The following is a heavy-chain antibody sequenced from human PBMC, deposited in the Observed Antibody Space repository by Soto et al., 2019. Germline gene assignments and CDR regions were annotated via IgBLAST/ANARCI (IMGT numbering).Heavy chain of an antibody. CDR3: ATPGRGWNDMNWFDP. D-gene: IGHD1-1*01. CDR1: GCSLSSSSDY. J-gene: IGHJ5*02. CDR2: IYYSGST. V-gene: IGHV4-39*01. Sequence: SETMSLTWSVSGCSLSSSSDYWGWIRPPPGKGLEWIGSIYYSGSTYHNPSLKSRVTISVDTSKNQFSLKLSSVTAADTAVYYCATPGRGWNDMNWFDPWGQGNLVTCS.